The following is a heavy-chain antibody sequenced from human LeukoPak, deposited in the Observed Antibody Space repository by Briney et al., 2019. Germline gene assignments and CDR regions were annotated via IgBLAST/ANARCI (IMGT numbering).Heavy chain of an antibody. CDR2: VYNSGDT. J-gene: IGHJ2*01. V-gene: IGHV4-59*08. CDR3: ASLKLGAYFDL. Sequence: SETLSLTCTVSGGSTSIDYWSWVRQSPGKGLEWGGYVYNSGDTGKNPSLKSRVTILLDTSTNQCSLKLTSLRAPDTAVYYCASLKLGAYFDLWGRGTLVTVSS. D-gene: IGHD3-16*01. CDR1: GGSTSIDY.